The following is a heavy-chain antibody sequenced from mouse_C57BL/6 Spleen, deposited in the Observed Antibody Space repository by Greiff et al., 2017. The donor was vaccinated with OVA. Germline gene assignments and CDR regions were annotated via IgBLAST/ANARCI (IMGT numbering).Heavy chain of an antibody. D-gene: IGHD1-1*01. V-gene: IGHV5-9-1*02. CDR1: GFTFSSYA. Sequence: EVKLVESGEGLVKPGGSLKLSCAASGFTFSSYAMSWVRQTPEKRLEWVAYISSGGDYIYYAYTVKGRLTISRENARNTLYLQMLSLKSEDTDMYFGTSIYYYGDWYFDVWGTGTTVTVSS. CDR3: TSIYYYGDWYFDV. CDR2: ISSGGDYI. J-gene: IGHJ1*03.